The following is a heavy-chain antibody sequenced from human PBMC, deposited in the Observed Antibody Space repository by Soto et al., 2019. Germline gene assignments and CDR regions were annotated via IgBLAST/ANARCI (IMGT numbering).Heavy chain of an antibody. Sequence: PGGSLRLSCAASGFTFSSYAMHWVRQAPGKGLEWVAVISYDGSNKYYADSVKGRFTISRDNSKNTLYLQMNSLRAEDTAVYYCARDNLVDYDFRSGRDAFDIWGQGTMVTVSS. J-gene: IGHJ3*02. V-gene: IGHV3-30-3*01. D-gene: IGHD3-3*01. CDR3: ARDNLVDYDFRSGRDAFDI. CDR2: ISYDGSNK. CDR1: GFTFSSYA.